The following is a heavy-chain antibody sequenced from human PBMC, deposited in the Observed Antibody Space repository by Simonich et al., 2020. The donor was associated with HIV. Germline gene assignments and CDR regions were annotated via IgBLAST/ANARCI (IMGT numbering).Heavy chain of an antibody. D-gene: IGHD1-1*01. Sequence: QVQLVQSAAEVKKPGASVKVSCKASGYTFTDYHIHWVRQAPGQGLEWMGGINTNTGRQGSKEKFQGRVTMTRDTSITTAYMEVTSLKSDDAAVYYCAREGSQLEDALDIWGQGTMVTVSS. V-gene: IGHV1-2*02. CDR1: GYTFTDYH. J-gene: IGHJ3*02. CDR3: AREGSQLEDALDI. CDR2: INTNTGRQ.